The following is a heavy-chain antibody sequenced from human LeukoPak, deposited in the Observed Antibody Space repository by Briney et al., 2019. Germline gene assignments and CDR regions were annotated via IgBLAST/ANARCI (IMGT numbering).Heavy chain of an antibody. CDR1: GYTFTGYY. Sequence: ASVKVSCKASGYTFTGYYVHWVRQAPGQGLEWMGWMNPKSGGTNYAQKFEARVTMNRDTSISTAYMELSRLRFDDTVVYYCARSPDIMTGEKFDYWGQGTLVTVSS. J-gene: IGHJ4*02. CDR2: MNPKSGGT. V-gene: IGHV1-2*02. CDR3: ARSPDIMTGEKFDY. D-gene: IGHD3-9*01.